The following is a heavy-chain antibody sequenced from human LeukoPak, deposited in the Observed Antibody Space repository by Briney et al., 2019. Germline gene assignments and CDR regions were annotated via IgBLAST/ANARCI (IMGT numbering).Heavy chain of an antibody. J-gene: IGHJ6*02. D-gene: IGHD1-26*01. CDR2: ISGSGGST. V-gene: IGHV3-23*01. CDR3: AKGSGSYPYYYGMDV. Sequence: GGSLRLSCAASGFTFSSYAMSWVRQAPGKGLEWVSAISGSGGSTYYADSVKGRFTISRDNSKNTLYLQMNSPRVEDTAVYYCAKGSGSYPYYYGMDVWGQGTTVTVS. CDR1: GFTFSSYA.